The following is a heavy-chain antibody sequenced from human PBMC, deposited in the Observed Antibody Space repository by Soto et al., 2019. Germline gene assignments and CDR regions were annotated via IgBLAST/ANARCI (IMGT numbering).Heavy chain of an antibody. D-gene: IGHD3-9*01. J-gene: IGHJ4*02. CDR1: GITCSSYA. CDR2: ISGSGGST. CDR3: AKGDYDILTGYDY. Sequence: GGSLRLSCAASGITCSSYAMSWVRQAPGKGLEWVSAISGSGGSTYYADSVKGRFTISRDNSKNTLYLQMNSPRAEDTAVYYCAKGDYDILTGYDYWGQGTLVTVSS. V-gene: IGHV3-23*01.